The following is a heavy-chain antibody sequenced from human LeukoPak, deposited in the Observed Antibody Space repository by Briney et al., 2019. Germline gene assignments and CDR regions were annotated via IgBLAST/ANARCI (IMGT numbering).Heavy chain of an antibody. CDR2: IYSGGST. Sequence: PGGSLRLSYAASGFTVSSNYMSWVRQAPGKGLEWVSVIYSGGSTYYADSVKGRFTISRDNSKNTLYLQMNSLRAEDTAVYYCARGVPAAMRYYYYYMDVWGKGTTVTVSS. D-gene: IGHD2-2*01. J-gene: IGHJ6*03. CDR3: ARGVPAAMRYYYYYMDV. V-gene: IGHV3-53*01. CDR1: GFTVSSNY.